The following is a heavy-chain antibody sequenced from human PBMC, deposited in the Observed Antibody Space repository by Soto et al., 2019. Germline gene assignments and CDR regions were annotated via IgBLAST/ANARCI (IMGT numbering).Heavy chain of an antibody. J-gene: IGHJ5*02. V-gene: IGHV1-18*01. Sequence: QVQLVQSGAEVKKPGASVKVSCKASGYTFTSYGISWVRQAPGQGLEWMGWISAYNGNTNYAQKLQGRVTMTTDTSTSTAYMELRSRRSDDTAVYYCARDGVGYCISTSCLNWFDPWGQGTLVTVSS. CDR2: ISAYNGNT. D-gene: IGHD2-2*03. CDR3: ARDGVGYCISTSCLNWFDP. CDR1: GYTFTSYG.